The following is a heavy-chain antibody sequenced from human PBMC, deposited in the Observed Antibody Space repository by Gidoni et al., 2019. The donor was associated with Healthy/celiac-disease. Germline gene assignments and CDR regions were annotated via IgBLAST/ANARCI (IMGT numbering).Heavy chain of an antibody. D-gene: IGHD6-19*01. CDR3: ARAVSGWYSYFDY. CDR2: ISYDGSNK. Sequence: QVQLVESGGGVVQPGRSLSLSCAASGFTFSSYAMHWVRQAPGKGLEWVSVISYDGSNKYYADSVKGRFTISRDNSKNTLYLHMNSLRAEDTAVYYCARAVSGWYSYFDYWGQGTLVTVSS. J-gene: IGHJ4*02. V-gene: IGHV3-30-3*01. CDR1: GFTFSSYA.